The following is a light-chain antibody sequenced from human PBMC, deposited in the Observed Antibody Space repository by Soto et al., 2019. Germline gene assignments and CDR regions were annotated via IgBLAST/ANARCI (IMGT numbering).Light chain of an antibody. CDR2: GAS. V-gene: IGKV3-20*01. CDR1: QSVSSSY. J-gene: IGKJ5*01. Sequence: EIVLTQSPGTLSLSPGERATLSCRSSQSVSSSYLAWYQQKPGQAPRLLIYGASSRATGIPDRFSGSGSGTDFTRTSSRLEPEDFAVYFCQQYGRSTSITCGQGTRLEIK. CDR3: QQYGRSTSIT.